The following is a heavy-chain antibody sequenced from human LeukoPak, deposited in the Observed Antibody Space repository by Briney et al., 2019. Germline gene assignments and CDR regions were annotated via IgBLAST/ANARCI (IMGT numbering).Heavy chain of an antibody. Sequence: GSLRLSCAASGFTFSSYWMHWVRQAPGKGLVWVSRINTDGSSTYYADSVKGRFTISRDNARNTLYLQMNSLRVDDTAVYYCARGGLLGFDPWDQGTLVTVSS. CDR2: INTDGSST. V-gene: IGHV3-74*01. CDR3: ARGGLLGFDP. CDR1: GFTFSSYW. J-gene: IGHJ5*02.